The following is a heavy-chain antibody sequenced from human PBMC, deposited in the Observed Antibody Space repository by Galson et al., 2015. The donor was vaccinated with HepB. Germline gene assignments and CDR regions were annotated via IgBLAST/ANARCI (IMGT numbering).Heavy chain of an antibody. D-gene: IGHD3-10*01. CDR3: ARRQWFGEADY. CDR2: VYTNSGDP. Sequence: VKVSCKASGYTFISYAMSWVRQAPGQGLEWIGWVYTNSGDPTYAQGFTGRFVFSLDTSVRTAYLQISNLRTEDTAVYYCARRQWFGEADYWGQGTLVTVSS. V-gene: IGHV7-4-1*01. CDR1: GYTFISYA. J-gene: IGHJ4*02.